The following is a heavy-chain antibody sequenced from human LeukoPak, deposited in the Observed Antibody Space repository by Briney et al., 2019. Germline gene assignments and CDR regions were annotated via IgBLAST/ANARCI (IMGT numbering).Heavy chain of an antibody. CDR2: IIPILGIA. V-gene: IGHV1-69*04. CDR3: ARDLHDSSGYYLAEYFQH. D-gene: IGHD3-22*01. CDR1: GGTFSSYA. J-gene: IGHJ1*01. Sequence: ASVKVSCKASGGTFSSYAISWVRQAPGQGLEWMGRIIPILGIANYAQKFQGRVTITADKSTSTAYMELSSLRSEDTAVYYCARDLHDSSGYYLAEYFQHWGQGTLVTVSS.